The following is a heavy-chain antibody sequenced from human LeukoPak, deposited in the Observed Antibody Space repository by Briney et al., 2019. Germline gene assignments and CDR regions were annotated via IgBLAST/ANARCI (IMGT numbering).Heavy chain of an antibody. Sequence: ASVKVSCKVSGYTLTELSMHWVRQAPGKGLEWMGGFDPEDGETIYAQKVQGRVTMTEDTSTDTAYMELSSLRSEDTAVYYCAIRDLYSGSYYVNYWGQGTLVTVSS. CDR1: GYTLTELS. D-gene: IGHD1-26*01. CDR2: FDPEDGET. V-gene: IGHV1-24*01. CDR3: AIRDLYSGSYYVNY. J-gene: IGHJ4*02.